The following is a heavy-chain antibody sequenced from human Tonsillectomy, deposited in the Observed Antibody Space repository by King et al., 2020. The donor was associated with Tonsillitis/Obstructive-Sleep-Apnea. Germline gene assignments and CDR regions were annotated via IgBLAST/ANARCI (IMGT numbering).Heavy chain of an antibody. CDR1: GFTFSSYA. CDR3: VKLGGVGEFLS. CDR2: ISSNGGSA. Sequence: VQLVESGGGLVQPGGSLRLSCSASGFTFSSYAMHWVRQTPGKGLEYVSGISSNGGSAYYADSVKGRITISRDNSKNTLYLQMNSLRAEDTAVYYCVKLGGVGEFLSWGQGTLVTVSS. D-gene: IGHD3-10*01. V-gene: IGHV3-64D*06. J-gene: IGHJ4*02.